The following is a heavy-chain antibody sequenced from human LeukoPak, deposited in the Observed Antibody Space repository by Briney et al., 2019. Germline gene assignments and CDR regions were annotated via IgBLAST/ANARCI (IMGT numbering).Heavy chain of an antibody. D-gene: IGHD6-19*01. J-gene: IGHJ3*02. CDR1: GFTFSDFY. CDR2: ISPTGSDI. V-gene: IGHV3-11*04. Sequence: GGSLRLSCAASGFTFSDFYMTWIRQAPGKGLECLSYISPTGSDISYADSVKGRFTISRDNAKNSLYLQMNSLRAEDTAVYYCARDPRLVFSLKNAFDIWGQGTMVTVSS. CDR3: ARDPRLVFSLKNAFDI.